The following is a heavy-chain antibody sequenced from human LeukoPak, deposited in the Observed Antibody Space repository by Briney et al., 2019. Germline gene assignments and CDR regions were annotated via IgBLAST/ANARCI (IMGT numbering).Heavy chain of an antibody. Sequence: SETLSLTCTVSGGSISSSSYYWGWIRQPPGKGLEWTGSIYYSGSTYYNPSLKSRVTISVDTSKNQFSLKLSSVTAADTAVYYCARGPHQYVVINPPHFDYWGQGTLVTVSS. CDR3: ARGPHQYVVINPPHFDY. CDR1: GGSISSSSYY. CDR2: IYYSGST. V-gene: IGHV4-39*01. J-gene: IGHJ4*02. D-gene: IGHD3-22*01.